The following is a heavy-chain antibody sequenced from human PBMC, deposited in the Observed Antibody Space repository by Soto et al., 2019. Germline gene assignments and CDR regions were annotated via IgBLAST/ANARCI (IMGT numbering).Heavy chain of an antibody. J-gene: IGHJ5*02. Sequence: GEALKVSCKGSGYSFTSYWIGWVRQMPGKGLESMGIIYPGDSDTRYSPSFQGQVTISADKSISTAYLQWSSLKASDTAIYYCARHNHYYDSSDYFNWFDPWGQGTLVTSPQ. CDR2: IYPGDSDT. D-gene: IGHD3-22*01. CDR3: ARHNHYYDSSDYFNWFDP. CDR1: GYSFTSYW. V-gene: IGHV5-51*01.